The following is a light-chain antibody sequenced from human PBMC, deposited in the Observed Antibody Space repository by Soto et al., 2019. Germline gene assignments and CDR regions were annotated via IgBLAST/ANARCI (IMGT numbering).Light chain of an antibody. CDR3: QQLRMYPST. J-gene: IGKJ4*01. V-gene: IGKV1-9*01. Sequence: IQLTQSPSSLSASVGDRVTITCRASQDIAIYLAWYQQKPGEAPKLLIYAASTLYGGVPSRFSGSGYGTDFALTITSLQAEDFATYYCQQLRMYPSTFGGGTKMDIK. CDR2: AAS. CDR1: QDIAIY.